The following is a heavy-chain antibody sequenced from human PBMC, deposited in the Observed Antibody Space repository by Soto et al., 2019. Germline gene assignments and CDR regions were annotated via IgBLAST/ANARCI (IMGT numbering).Heavy chain of an antibody. J-gene: IGHJ5*02. CDR3: ARGSGYYQVTSFDP. V-gene: IGHV4-59*11. CDR2: IYYSGST. CDR1: GGTISSHY. D-gene: IGHD3-3*01. Sequence: SETLSVPCTVSGGTISSHYWSWIRQPPGKGLEWIGYIYYSGSTNYNPSLKSRVTISVDTSKNQFSLKLSSVTAADTAVYYCARGSGYYQVTSFDPWGQGTLVTVSS.